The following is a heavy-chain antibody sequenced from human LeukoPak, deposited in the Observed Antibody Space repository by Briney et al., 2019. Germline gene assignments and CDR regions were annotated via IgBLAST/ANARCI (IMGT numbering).Heavy chain of an antibody. CDR3: AKDRYYYDSSGYPDY. J-gene: IGHJ4*02. V-gene: IGHV3-23*01. CDR2: ISGSGGST. Sequence: GGSLRLSCAASGFTFSSYAMSWVRQAPGKGLEWVSAISGSGGSTYYADSVKGRFTISRDNSKSTLYLQMNSLRAEDTAVYYCAKDRYYYDSSGYPDYWGQGTLVTVSS. D-gene: IGHD3-22*01. CDR1: GFTFSSYA.